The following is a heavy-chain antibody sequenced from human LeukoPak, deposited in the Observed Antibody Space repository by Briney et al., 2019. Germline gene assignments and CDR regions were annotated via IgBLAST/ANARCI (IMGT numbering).Heavy chain of an antibody. J-gene: IGHJ6*03. CDR1: GFTFSSYD. CDR3: ARGLTDGQGNYYYMDV. Sequence: GGSLRLSCAASGFTFSSYDMHWVRQATGKGLEWVSAIGTAGDTYYPGSVKGRFTISRENAKNSLYPQMNSLRAGDTAVYYCARGLTDGQGNYYYMDVWGKGTTVTVSS. D-gene: IGHD3-16*01. V-gene: IGHV3-13*01. CDR2: IGTAGDT.